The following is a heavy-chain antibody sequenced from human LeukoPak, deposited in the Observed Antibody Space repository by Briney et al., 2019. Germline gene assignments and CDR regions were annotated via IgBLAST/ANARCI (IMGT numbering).Heavy chain of an antibody. Sequence: GGSLRLSCAASGFTFNTHSINWVRQAPGKGLEWVSYISSSSSPIYYADSVKGRFTISRDNAKNSLYLQMNSLRAEDTAVYYCAELGITMIGGVWGKGTTVTISS. D-gene: IGHD3-10*02. V-gene: IGHV3-48*01. CDR3: AELGITMIGGV. CDR1: GFTFNTHS. CDR2: ISSSSSPI. J-gene: IGHJ6*04.